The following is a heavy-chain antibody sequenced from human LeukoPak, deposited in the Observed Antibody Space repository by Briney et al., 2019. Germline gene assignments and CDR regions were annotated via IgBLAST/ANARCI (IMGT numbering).Heavy chain of an antibody. CDR3: ARRVSATDSSGWSNWFDP. CDR1: GYSISSGYY. D-gene: IGHD6-19*01. J-gene: IGHJ5*02. Sequence: SETLSLTCAVSGYSISSGYYWGWIRQPPGKGLEWIGSIYHSGSTYYNPSLKSRVTISVDTSKHQFSLKLSSVTAADTAVYYCARRVSATDSSGWSNWFDPWGQGTLVTVSS. CDR2: IYHSGST. V-gene: IGHV4-38-2*01.